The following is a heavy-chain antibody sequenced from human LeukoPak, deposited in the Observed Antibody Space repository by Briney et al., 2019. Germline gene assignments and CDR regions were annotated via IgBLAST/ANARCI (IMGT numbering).Heavy chain of an antibody. CDR2: ISPGGGTA. CDR3: ANLRNRIP. Sequence: PGGSLRLSCVVSGFSFASEAMSWVRQSPGRGLEWVSSISPGGGTAYYADSVKGRFTISRDNSKNTLYVQINSLRAEDTAVYYCANLRNRIPWGQGTLVTVSS. D-gene: IGHD2/OR15-2a*01. J-gene: IGHJ5*02. V-gene: IGHV3-23*01. CDR1: GFSFASEA.